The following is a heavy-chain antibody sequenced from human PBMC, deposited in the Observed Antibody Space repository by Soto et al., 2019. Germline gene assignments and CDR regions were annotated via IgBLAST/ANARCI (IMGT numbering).Heavy chain of an antibody. Sequence: GGSLRLSCAASGFTFNNYAMNWVRQAPGKGLEWVATISGTGGSTCYADSVKGRFTISRDNSKNTLYLQMNSLRAEDTAVYYCARDPNAYSSSWSPNWFDPWGQGTLVTVSS. CDR3: ARDPNAYSSSWSPNWFDP. V-gene: IGHV3-23*01. J-gene: IGHJ5*02. CDR1: GFTFNNYA. D-gene: IGHD6-13*01. CDR2: ISGTGGST.